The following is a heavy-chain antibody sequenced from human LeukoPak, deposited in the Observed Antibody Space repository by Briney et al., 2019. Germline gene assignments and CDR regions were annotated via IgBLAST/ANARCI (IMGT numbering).Heavy chain of an antibody. D-gene: IGHD4-17*01. Sequence: GGSLRLSCAASGFTFSDYYMSWIRQAPGKGLEWASYISSSGSTIYYADSVKGRFTISRDNAKNSLYLQMNSLRAEDTAVYYCARDHGYGDYVISYYYYGMDVWGQGTTVTVSS. CDR2: ISSSGSTI. V-gene: IGHV3-11*01. J-gene: IGHJ6*02. CDR1: GFTFSDYY. CDR3: ARDHGYGDYVISYYYYGMDV.